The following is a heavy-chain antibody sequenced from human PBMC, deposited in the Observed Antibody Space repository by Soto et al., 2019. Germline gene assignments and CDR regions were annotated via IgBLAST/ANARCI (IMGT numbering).Heavy chain of an antibody. Sequence: WWSLRLSCSASVFTFSSYAMHWFRQAPGKGLEWVAVISYDGSNKYYADSVKGRFTISRDNSKNTLYLQMNSLRAEDTAVYYCARKIVVVPAAISYYYGMDVWGQGTTVTVSS. CDR2: ISYDGSNK. CDR3: ARKIVVVPAAISYYYGMDV. J-gene: IGHJ6*02. V-gene: IGHV3-30-3*01. CDR1: VFTFSSYA. D-gene: IGHD2-2*01.